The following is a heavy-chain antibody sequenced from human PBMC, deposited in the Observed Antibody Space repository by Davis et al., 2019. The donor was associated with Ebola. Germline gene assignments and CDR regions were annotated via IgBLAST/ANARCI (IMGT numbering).Heavy chain of an antibody. CDR3: ARDSRYYYDSNPLDY. CDR2: INPNSGGT. Sequence: ASVKVSCKASGYTFTGYYMHWVRQAPGQGLEWMGRINPNSGGTNYAQKFQGRVTMTRDTSISTAYMELSRLRSDDTAVYYCARDSRYYYDSNPLDYWGQGTLVTVSS. J-gene: IGHJ4*02. CDR1: GYTFTGYY. D-gene: IGHD3-22*01. V-gene: IGHV1-2*06.